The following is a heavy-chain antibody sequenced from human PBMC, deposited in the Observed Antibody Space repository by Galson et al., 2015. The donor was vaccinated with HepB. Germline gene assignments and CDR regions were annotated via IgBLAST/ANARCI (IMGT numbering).Heavy chain of an antibody. J-gene: IGHJ4*02. V-gene: IGHV1-24*01. CDR1: GYTLTELS. CDR2: FDPEDGET. CDR3: ATVPPIYYGSGSLDY. D-gene: IGHD3-10*01. Sequence: SVKVSCKVSGYTLTELSMHWVRQAPGKGLEWMGGFDPEDGETIYAQKFQGRVTMTEDTSTGTAYMELSSLRSEDTAVYYCATVPPIYYGSGSLDYWGQGTLVTVSS.